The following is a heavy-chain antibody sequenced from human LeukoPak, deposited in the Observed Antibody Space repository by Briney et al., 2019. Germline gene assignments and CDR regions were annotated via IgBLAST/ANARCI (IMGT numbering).Heavy chain of an antibody. CDR2: VKNDGSFT. D-gene: IGHD3-16*01. CDR1: GSTFSSYW. V-gene: IGHV3-74*01. Sequence: PGWSLRLSCAASGSTFSSYWMHWVRQAPGEGLVWVSRVKNDGSFTSYADSVKGRFTISRDNAKNTLYLQMNSLRAEDTAVYYCAKDGQGLTYYFDYWGQGTLVTVSS. CDR3: AKDGQGLTYYFDY. J-gene: IGHJ4*02.